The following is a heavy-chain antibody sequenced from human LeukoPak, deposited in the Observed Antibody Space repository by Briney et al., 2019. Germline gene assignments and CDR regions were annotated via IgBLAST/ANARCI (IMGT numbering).Heavy chain of an antibody. CDR3: ASLFSEVAGGMTDI. Sequence: SETLSLTCAVYGGSFSGYYWSWIRQPPGKGLEWIGEINHSGSTNYNPSLRSRVTISVDTSTNQFSLKLSSVTAADTAVYYCASLFSEVAGGMTDIWGQGTMVTVSS. CDR1: GGSFSGYY. D-gene: IGHD2-15*01. J-gene: IGHJ3*02. V-gene: IGHV4-34*01. CDR2: INHSGST.